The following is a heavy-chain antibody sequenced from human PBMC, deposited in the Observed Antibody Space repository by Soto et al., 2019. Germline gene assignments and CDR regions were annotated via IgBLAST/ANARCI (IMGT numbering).Heavy chain of an antibody. Sequence: QVQLQQWGAGLLKPSETLSLTCAIYGGSFSGYYWSWIRQPPGKGLEWIGEINHSGRTNYNPTLSGRLAMSVARPTNQLSRKLSSATAADMAVHYCAAAVARGWFDPWGQGTLVTVSS. D-gene: IGHD6-19*01. CDR3: AAAVARGWFDP. J-gene: IGHJ5*02. CDR2: INHSGRT. V-gene: IGHV4-34*02. CDR1: GGSFSGYY.